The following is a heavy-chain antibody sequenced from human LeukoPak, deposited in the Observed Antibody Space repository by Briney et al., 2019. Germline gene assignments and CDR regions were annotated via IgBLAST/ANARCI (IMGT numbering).Heavy chain of an antibody. CDR1: GFTFGSYS. D-gene: IGHD3-10*02. CDR2: ISSSSSYI. Sequence: GGSLRLSCAASGFTFGSYSMNWVRQAPGKGLEWVSSISSSSSYIYYADSVKGRFTISRDNAKKSLFLQMNSLRAEDTAVYYCAELGITMIGGVWGKGPRSPSPQ. V-gene: IGHV3-21*01. CDR3: AELGITMIGGV. J-gene: IGHJ6*04.